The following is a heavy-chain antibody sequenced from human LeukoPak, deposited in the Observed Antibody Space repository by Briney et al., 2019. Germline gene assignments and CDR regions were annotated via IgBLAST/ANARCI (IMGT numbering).Heavy chain of an antibody. D-gene: IGHD2-2*01. J-gene: IGHJ4*02. V-gene: IGHV3-21*01. Sequence: RGSLRLSCPASGFAFSRYCMNWVRQPPGAGLEWVASISSISCYIYYADSVKGRFTLSRDNAKNSLYLQMNSLRAEDTAVYYCAREIVSSTCFDYWGQGGLVTVSS. CDR2: ISSISCYI. CDR3: AREIVSSTCFDY. CDR1: GFAFSRYC.